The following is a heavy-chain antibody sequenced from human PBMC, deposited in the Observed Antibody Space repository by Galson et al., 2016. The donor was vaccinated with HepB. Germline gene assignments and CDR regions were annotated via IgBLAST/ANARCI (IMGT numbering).Heavy chain of an antibody. Sequence: SVKVSCKVSGYTLSDLSMHWVRQVPGEGLEWIGGFDPDEGEIVYAQKFQGRVTMTEDTSTVTAYMELRSLRSEDTAMYYCAMGVSLNLGDEYFQHWGQGTLVTVSS. CDR1: GYTLSDLS. D-gene: IGHD1-26*01. J-gene: IGHJ1*01. CDR3: AMGVSLNLGDEYFQH. V-gene: IGHV1-24*01. CDR2: FDPDEGEI.